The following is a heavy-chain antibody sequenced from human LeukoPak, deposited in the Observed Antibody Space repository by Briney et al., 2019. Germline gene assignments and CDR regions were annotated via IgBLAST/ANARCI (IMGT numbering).Heavy chain of an antibody. Sequence: SETLSLTCTVSGGSISSYYLSWIRQPAGKGLEWIGRIYTSESTNYNPSLKSRVTMSVDTSKNQFSLKLSSVTAADTAVYYCARDARDILTGYYYYMDVWGKGTTVTVSS. J-gene: IGHJ6*03. CDR1: GGSISSYY. CDR2: IYTSEST. CDR3: ARDARDILTGYYYYMDV. D-gene: IGHD3-9*01. V-gene: IGHV4-4*07.